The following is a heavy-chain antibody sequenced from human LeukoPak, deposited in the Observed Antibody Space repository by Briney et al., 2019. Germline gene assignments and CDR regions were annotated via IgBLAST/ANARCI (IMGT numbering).Heavy chain of an antibody. CDR1: GFTFSSYD. V-gene: IGHV3-13*04. J-gene: IGHJ3*02. CDR2: IGTAGDT. D-gene: IGHD1-26*01. CDR3: ARGGTLGDTEPFDI. Sequence: GGSLRLSCAASGFTFSSYDMHWVRQATGKGLEWVSAIGTAGDTYYPGSVKGRFTISRENAKNSLYLQMNSLRAGDTAVYYCARGGTLGDTEPFDIWGQGTMLTVSS.